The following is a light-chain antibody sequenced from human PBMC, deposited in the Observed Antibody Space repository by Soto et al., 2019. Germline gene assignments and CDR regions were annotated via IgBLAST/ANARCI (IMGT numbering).Light chain of an antibody. CDR2: GAS. CDR1: QSVRSNY. V-gene: IGKV3-20*01. CDR3: QQYGGSPYT. Sequence: IVLKQSPCTLSLSPAERATLSCRASQSVRSNYLAWYQQKPGQAPRLLIYGASSRATGIPARFSGTGSGTDFTLTISSLEPEDFEVYYCQQYGGSPYTFGQGAKLEIK. J-gene: IGKJ2*01.